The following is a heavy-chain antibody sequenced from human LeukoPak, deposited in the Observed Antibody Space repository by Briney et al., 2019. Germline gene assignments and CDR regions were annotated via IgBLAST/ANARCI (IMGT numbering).Heavy chain of an antibody. J-gene: IGHJ4*02. D-gene: IGHD1-26*01. CDR3: ARDLSGSSYFDY. Sequence: GRSLRLSCAASGFTFSSYAMHWVRQAPGKGLECVAVISYDGSNKYYEDSVKGRFTISRDNSKNTLYLQMNSLRAEDTAVYYCARDLSGSSYFDYWGQGTLVTVSS. V-gene: IGHV3-30-3*01. CDR2: ISYDGSNK. CDR1: GFTFSSYA.